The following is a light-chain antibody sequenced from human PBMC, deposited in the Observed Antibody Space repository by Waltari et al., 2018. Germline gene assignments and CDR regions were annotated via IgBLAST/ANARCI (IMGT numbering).Light chain of an antibody. CDR2: GAS. CDR3: QQYGDSRIT. Sequence: VLTQSPGPLSLSPGARATLPCRASQVVNHNYLAWNQQRPGQAPRLLIYGASSRATGIPDRFSGSGSGTDFTLTISRLEPEDFAVFYCQQYGDSRITFGGGTKVEI. J-gene: IGKJ4*01. V-gene: IGKV3-20*01. CDR1: QVVNHNY.